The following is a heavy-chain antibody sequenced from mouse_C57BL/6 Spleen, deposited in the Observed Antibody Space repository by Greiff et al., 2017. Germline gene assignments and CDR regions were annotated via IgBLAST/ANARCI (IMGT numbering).Heavy chain of an antibody. CDR1: GFTFSSYT. CDR3: ARQDY. V-gene: IGHV5-9*01. J-gene: IGHJ2*01. Sequence: EVQVVESGGGLVKPGGSLKLSCAASGFTFSSYTMSWVRQTPEKRLEWVATISGGGGNTYYPDSVKGRFTISRDNAKNTLYLQLSSLRSEDTALYYCARQDYWGQGTTLTVSS. CDR2: ISGGGGNT.